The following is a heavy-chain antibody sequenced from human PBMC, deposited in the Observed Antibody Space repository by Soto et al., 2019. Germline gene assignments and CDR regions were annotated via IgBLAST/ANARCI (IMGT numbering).Heavy chain of an antibody. D-gene: IGHD2-15*01. CDR3: ATERDIVVVVAATPVHFQH. CDR2: ISYDGSNK. Sequence: GGSLRLSCAASGFTFSSYGMHWVRQAPGKGLEWVAVISYDGSNKYYADSVKGRFTISRDNSKNTLYLQMNSLRAEDTAVYYCATERDIVVVVAATPVHFQHWGQGTLATVSS. J-gene: IGHJ1*01. V-gene: IGHV3-30*03. CDR1: GFTFSSYG.